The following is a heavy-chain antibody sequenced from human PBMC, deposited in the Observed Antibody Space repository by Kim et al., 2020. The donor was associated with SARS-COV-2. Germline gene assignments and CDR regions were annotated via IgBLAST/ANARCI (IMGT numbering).Heavy chain of an antibody. CDR1: GGSFSGFY. Sequence: SETLSLTCAVYGGSFSGFYWSSIRQPPGKGLEWIGEINQSGSTNYNPSLTSRVTMSVDTSKNQFSLQLTSVTAADTAVYFCVRKGRQQLTIWGQVTLVTV. J-gene: IGHJ4*02. D-gene: IGHD6-13*01. V-gene: IGHV4-34*01. CDR3: VRKGRQQLTI. CDR2: INQSGST.